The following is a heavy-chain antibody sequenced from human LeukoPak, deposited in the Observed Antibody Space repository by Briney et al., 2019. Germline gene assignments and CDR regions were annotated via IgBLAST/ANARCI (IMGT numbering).Heavy chain of an antibody. CDR1: GGSISSYY. CDR2: IYTSGST. Sequence: SETLSLTCTVSGGSISSYYWSWIRQPAGKGLEWIGRIYTSGSTNYNPSLKSRVTISVDTSKNQFSLKLSSVTAADTAVYYCARRALWTYGSGPTNWFDPWGQGTLVTVSS. J-gene: IGHJ5*02. D-gene: IGHD3-10*01. CDR3: ARRALWTYGSGPTNWFDP. V-gene: IGHV4-4*07.